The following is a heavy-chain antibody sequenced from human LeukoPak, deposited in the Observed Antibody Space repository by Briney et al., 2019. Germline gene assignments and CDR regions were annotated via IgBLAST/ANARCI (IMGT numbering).Heavy chain of an antibody. Sequence: GASLNVSCKASGYTFAGYYLHWVRQAPGQGLEWMGWINPNSGATHSAQKFRGRVTLTRETPINTAYLKLSSLKSDDTAVYYCARVDNARAFDPWGQGTLVIVSS. V-gene: IGHV1-2*02. CDR2: INPNSGAT. J-gene: IGHJ5*02. D-gene: IGHD1-14*01. CDR3: ARVDNARAFDP. CDR1: GYTFAGYY.